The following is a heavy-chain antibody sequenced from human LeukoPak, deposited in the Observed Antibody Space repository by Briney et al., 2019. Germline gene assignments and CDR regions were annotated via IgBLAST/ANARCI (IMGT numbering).Heavy chain of an antibody. J-gene: IGHJ5*02. D-gene: IGHD2-15*01. V-gene: IGHV1-18*01. CDR3: ARLRGYCSGGSCRGAEGAYNWFDP. Sequence: ASVKVSCKASGYTFTSYGISWVRQAPGQGLEWMGWISAYNGNSNYAQKLQGRVTMTRDTSTSTVYMELSSLRSEDTAVYYCARLRGYCSGGSCRGAEGAYNWFDPWGQGTLVTVSS. CDR2: ISAYNGNS. CDR1: GYTFTSYG.